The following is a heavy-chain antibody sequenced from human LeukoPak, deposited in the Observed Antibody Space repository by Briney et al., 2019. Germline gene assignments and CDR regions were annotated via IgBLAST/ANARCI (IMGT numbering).Heavy chain of an antibody. CDR1: GSTFSSYS. D-gene: IGHD3-10*01. CDR3: AREVITMVRGVNLDY. CDR2: ISSSSSYI. Sequence: GGSLRLSCAASGSTFSSYSMNWVRQAPGKGLEWVSSISSSSSYIYYADSVKGRFTISRDNAKNSLYLQMNSLRAEDTAVYYCAREVITMVRGVNLDYWGQGTLVTVSS. J-gene: IGHJ4*02. V-gene: IGHV3-21*04.